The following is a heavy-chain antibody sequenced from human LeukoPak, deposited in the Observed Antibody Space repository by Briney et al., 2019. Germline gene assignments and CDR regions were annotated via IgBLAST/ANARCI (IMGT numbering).Heavy chain of an antibody. Sequence: PGGSLRPSCAASGFTFSDYYMSWIRQAPGKGLEWVSYISSSGSTIYYADSVKGRFTISRDNAKNSLYLQMNSLRAEDTAVYYCARDRERWLRGYFDYWGQGTLVTVSS. CDR3: ARDRERWLRGYFDY. J-gene: IGHJ4*02. CDR2: ISSSGSTI. CDR1: GFTFSDYY. D-gene: IGHD5-24*01. V-gene: IGHV3-11*04.